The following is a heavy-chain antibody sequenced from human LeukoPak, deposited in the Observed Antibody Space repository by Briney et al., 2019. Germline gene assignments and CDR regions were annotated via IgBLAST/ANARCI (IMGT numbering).Heavy chain of an antibody. CDR1: GGTFSSYA. CDR2: IIPIFGTA. CDR3: ARTYYDSSGYYIDY. J-gene: IGHJ4*02. Sequence: ASVNVSCKASGGTFSSYAISWVRQAPGQGLEWMGGIIPIFGTANYTQKFQGRVTITADESTSTAYMELSSLRSEDTAVYYCARTYYDSSGYYIDYWGQGTLVTVSS. D-gene: IGHD3-22*01. V-gene: IGHV1-69*01.